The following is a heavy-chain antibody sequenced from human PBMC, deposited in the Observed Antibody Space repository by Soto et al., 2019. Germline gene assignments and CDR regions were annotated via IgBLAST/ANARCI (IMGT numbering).Heavy chain of an antibody. D-gene: IGHD6-19*01. V-gene: IGHV3-20*04. CDR1: GFTFDDYG. Sequence: EVQLVESGGGVVRPGGSLRLSCAASGFTFDDYGMSWVRQAPGKGLEWVSGINWNGGSTGYADSVKGRFTISRDNAKNSLSLQMNRLRAGATALSYCARLYSSGWYGPGRYWGQGNLVTVSS. CDR3: ARLYSSGWYGPGRY. J-gene: IGHJ4*02. CDR2: INWNGGST.